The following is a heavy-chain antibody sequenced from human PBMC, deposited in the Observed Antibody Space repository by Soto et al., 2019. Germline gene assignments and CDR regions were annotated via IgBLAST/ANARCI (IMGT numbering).Heavy chain of an antibody. CDR3: ARNGGNSGNYYYYGMDV. V-gene: IGHV1-69*01. CDR2: IIPIFGTA. Sequence: QAQLVQSGAEVKKPGSSVKVSCKASGGTFSSYAISWVRQAPGQGLEWMGGIIPIFGTANYAQKFQGRVTITADESTSTAYMELSSLRSEDTAVYYCARNGGNSGNYYYYGMDVWGQGTTVTVSS. D-gene: IGHD2-21*02. J-gene: IGHJ6*02. CDR1: GGTFSSYA.